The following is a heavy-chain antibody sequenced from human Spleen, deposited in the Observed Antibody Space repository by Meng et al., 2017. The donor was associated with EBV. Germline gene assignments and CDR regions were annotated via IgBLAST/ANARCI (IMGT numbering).Heavy chain of an antibody. CDR2: INPSDGST. CDR3: ASLGVYGSGSFGIDY. V-gene: IGHV1-46*01. Sequence: QVQLVQSGAEVEKPGASVKVSCQESGYTFTNSHIHWVRQAPGQGLEWMGMINPSDGSTNYAQNFQGRVTMTRDTSKSTVYLELSSLGFEDTAVYYCASLGVYGSGSFGIDYWGQGSLVTVSS. D-gene: IGHD3-10*01. J-gene: IGHJ4*02. CDR1: GYTFTNSH.